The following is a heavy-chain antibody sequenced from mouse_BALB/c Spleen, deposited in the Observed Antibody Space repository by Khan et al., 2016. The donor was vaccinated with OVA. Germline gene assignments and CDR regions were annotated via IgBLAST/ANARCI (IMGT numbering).Heavy chain of an antibody. CDR2: IWAGGGT. Sequence: QVQLKQSGPGLVAPSQSLSITCTVSGFSLSRYNIHWVRQPPGKGLEWLGMIWAGGGTDYNSTLKSRLNISKDKSKSQVFLKMNSLQNDDTAMYYCARAYYRYDGYYAMDFWGQGTSVTVSS. J-gene: IGHJ4*01. D-gene: IGHD2-14*01. V-gene: IGHV2-6-4*01. CDR3: ARAYYRYDGYYAMDF. CDR1: GFSLSRYN.